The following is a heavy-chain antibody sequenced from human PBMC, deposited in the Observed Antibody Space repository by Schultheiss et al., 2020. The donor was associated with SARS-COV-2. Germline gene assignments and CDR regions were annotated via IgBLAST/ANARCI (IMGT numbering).Heavy chain of an antibody. J-gene: IGHJ4*02. V-gene: IGHV3-64*01. D-gene: IGHD3-16*01. CDR2: ISSNGGST. CDR3: ATSRGGSIRGLVDY. Sequence: GGSLRLSCAASGFTFSSYAMHWVRQAPGKGLEYVSAISSNGGSTYYANSVKGRFTISRDNSKNTLYLQMGSLRAEDMAVYYCATSRGGSIRGLVDYWGQGTLVTVSS. CDR1: GFTFSSYA.